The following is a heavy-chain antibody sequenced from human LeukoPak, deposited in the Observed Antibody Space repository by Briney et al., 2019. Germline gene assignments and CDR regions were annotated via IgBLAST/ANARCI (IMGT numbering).Heavy chain of an antibody. V-gene: IGHV3-33*01. CDR3: ARVSESGNSDY. D-gene: IGHD4-23*01. CDR2: IWYDGTNK. Sequence: AGGSLRLSCAASGFSFTSYGMHWVRQAPGKGLEWVAVIWYDGTNKYYAGSVKGRFTISRDTSNNMLYLQMNSLRAEDTAVYYCARVSESGNSDYWGQGTLVTVSS. J-gene: IGHJ4*02. CDR1: GFSFTSYG.